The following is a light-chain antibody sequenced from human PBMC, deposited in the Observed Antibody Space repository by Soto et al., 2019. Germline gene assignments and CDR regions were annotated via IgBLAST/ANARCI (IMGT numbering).Light chain of an antibody. CDR3: HQYNKWPPIT. J-gene: IGKJ5*01. Sequence: EIAMTQSPATLSVSPGERATLSCSVSHSVRSDLAWYQQKPGQSPRLLIFDASTRATGIPARFSGSGSGTEFTLTISDLQSEDFAVYYCHQYNKWPPITFGQGTRLEIK. V-gene: IGKV3-15*01. CDR1: HSVRSD. CDR2: DAS.